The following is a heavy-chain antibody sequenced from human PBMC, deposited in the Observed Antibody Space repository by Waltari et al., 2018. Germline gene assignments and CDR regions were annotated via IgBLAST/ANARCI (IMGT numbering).Heavy chain of an antibody. D-gene: IGHD2-15*01. CDR2: ISSSSSYI. CDR3: ARIRGGTFDY. Sequence: EVQLVESGGGLVKPGGSLRLSCAASGFTFSSYSLNWVRQAPGKGLEWVSSISSSSSYIYYADSVKGRFTISRDNAKNSLYLQMNSLRAEDTAVYYCARIRGGTFDYWGQGTLVTVSS. J-gene: IGHJ4*02. V-gene: IGHV3-21*01. CDR1: GFTFSSYS.